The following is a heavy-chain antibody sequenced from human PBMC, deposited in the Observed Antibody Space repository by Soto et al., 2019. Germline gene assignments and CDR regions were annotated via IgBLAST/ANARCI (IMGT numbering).Heavy chain of an antibody. CDR1: GYTFTSYG. CDR2: INAGNGNT. Sequence: ASVKVSCKASGYTFTSYGISWVRQAPGQGLEWMGWINAGNGNTKYSQKFQGRVTITRDTSASTAYMELSSLRSEDTAVFYCARAPSWYSFDYWGQGTLVTVSS. J-gene: IGHJ4*02. D-gene: IGHD6-13*01. CDR3: ARAPSWYSFDY. V-gene: IGHV1-3*01.